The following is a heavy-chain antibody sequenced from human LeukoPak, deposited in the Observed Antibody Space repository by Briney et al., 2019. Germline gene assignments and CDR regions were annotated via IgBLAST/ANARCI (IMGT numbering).Heavy chain of an antibody. CDR3: AELGITKIGGV. V-gene: IGHV3-74*01. J-gene: IGHJ6*04. Sequence: GGSLRLSCEVSGFTFSNYWMHWVRQPPGKGLVWVPRVNGDGRSTDYADSVKGRFTISRDNAKNTLYLQMNSLRAEDTAVYCCAELGITKIGGVWGKGTTVTISS. D-gene: IGHD3-10*02. CDR2: VNGDGRST. CDR1: GFTFSNYW.